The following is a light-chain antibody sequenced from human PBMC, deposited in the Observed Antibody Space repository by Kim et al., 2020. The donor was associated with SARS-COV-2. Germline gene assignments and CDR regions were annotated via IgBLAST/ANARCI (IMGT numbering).Light chain of an antibody. CDR2: QNS. CDR1: TLGDKY. Sequence: SYELTQPPSVSVSPGQTASIPCSGDTLGDKYACWYQQKPGQSPVLVISQNSRRPSGIPERFSGSNSGNTATLTISGTQALDEADYYCQAWDSSTVVFGGGTQLTVL. V-gene: IGLV3-1*01. J-gene: IGLJ2*01. CDR3: QAWDSSTVV.